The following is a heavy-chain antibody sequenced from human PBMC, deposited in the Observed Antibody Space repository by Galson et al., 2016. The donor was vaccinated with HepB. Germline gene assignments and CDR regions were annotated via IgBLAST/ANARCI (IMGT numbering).Heavy chain of an antibody. J-gene: IGHJ4*02. CDR3: ASTTICTGNICHAYFDH. CDR1: GFRFSNYG. V-gene: IGHV3-33*01. CDR2: IWYDGSEK. D-gene: IGHD2-8*02. Sequence: SLRLSCAASGFRFSNYGMHWVRHVPGKGLEWVAVIWYDGSEKHYADSVKGRFTISRDNAKNMLYLQMNSLRADDTAVYYCASTTICTGNICHAYFDHWGQGTLVTVSS.